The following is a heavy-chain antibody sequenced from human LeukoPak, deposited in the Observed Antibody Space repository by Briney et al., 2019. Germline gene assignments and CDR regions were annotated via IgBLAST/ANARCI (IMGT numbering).Heavy chain of an antibody. CDR3: ARTKTSDAFDI. CDR2: IYYSGST. D-gene: IGHD4-17*01. V-gene: IGHV4-31*03. J-gene: IGHJ3*02. CDR1: GGSISSGGYY. Sequence: PSETLSVTCTVSGGSISSGGYYWSWIRQYPGKGLEWIGYIYYSGSTYYNPSLKSRVTISVDTSKNQFSLRLSSVTAADTAIYYCARTKTSDAFDIWGQGTMVTVSS.